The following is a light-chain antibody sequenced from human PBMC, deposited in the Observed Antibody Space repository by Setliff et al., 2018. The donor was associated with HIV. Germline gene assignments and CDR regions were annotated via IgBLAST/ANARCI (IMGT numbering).Light chain of an antibody. V-gene: IGLV2-14*03. Sequence: QSVLTQPASVSGSPGQSITISCTGTSSDVGGYNFVAWYQQHTGKAPKLLIYDVTNRPSGVSNRFSGSKSGNTASLTISGLQAEDEADYYCYSYVGGGSIRYVFGTGTKVTVL. CDR2: DVT. CDR1: SSDVGGYNF. J-gene: IGLJ1*01. CDR3: YSYVGGGSIRYV.